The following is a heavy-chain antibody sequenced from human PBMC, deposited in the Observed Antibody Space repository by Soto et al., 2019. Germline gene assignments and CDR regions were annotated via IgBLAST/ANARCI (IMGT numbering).Heavy chain of an antibody. V-gene: IGHV4-38-2*01. J-gene: IGHJ4*02. CDR1: VYSISSGYY. Sequence: TLSLTCAVSVYSISSGYYWGWIRQPPGKGLEWIGSIYHSGSTYYNPSLKSRVTISVDTSKNQFSLKLSSVTAADTAVYYCARKSPTSSYFDYWGQGTLVTVSS. CDR3: ARKSPTSSYFDY. CDR2: IYHSGST. D-gene: IGHD5-12*01.